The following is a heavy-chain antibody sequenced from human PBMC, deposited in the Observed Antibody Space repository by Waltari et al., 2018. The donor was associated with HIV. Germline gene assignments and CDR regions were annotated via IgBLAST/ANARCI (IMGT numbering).Heavy chain of an antibody. CDR1: GYTFTSYD. D-gene: IGHD4-17*01. CDR3: ARGPQDYPKYYFDY. Sequence: QVQLVQSGAEVKKPGASVKVSCKASGYTFTSYDINWVRQATGQGPEWLGWMNPNNGNTSYAQRFQGRVTMTRNTSISTAYMELSSLRSEDTALYCCARGPQDYPKYYFDYWGQGTLVTVSS. J-gene: IGHJ4*02. CDR2: MNPNNGNT. V-gene: IGHV1-8*01.